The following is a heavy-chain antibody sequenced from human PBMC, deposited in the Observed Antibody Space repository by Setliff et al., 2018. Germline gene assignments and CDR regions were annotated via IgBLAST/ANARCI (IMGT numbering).Heavy chain of an antibody. V-gene: IGHV3-73*01. D-gene: IGHD6-19*01. CDR2: IRSKADKYAT. J-gene: IGHJ5*02. CDR3: LLPCTSGWHNWADP. CDR1: GFTFSGAE. Sequence: RLSCAASGFTFSGAEIHWVRQASGKGLEWVGRIRSKADKYATDYGASAKGRFIISRDDSKKTAYLQMSSPRAEDTAMYYCLLPCTSGWHNWADPWGQGTLVTVSS.